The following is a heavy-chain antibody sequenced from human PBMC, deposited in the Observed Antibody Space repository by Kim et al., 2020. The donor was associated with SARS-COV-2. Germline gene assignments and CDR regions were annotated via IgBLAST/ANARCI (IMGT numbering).Heavy chain of an antibody. CDR1: GFTFSDHA. V-gene: IGHV3-30*09. J-gene: IGHJ5*02. CDR2: ISYDGDNI. Sequence: GSLRLSCVASGFTFSDHAMHWVRQAPGKGLEWVSLISYDGDNIYYADSVKGRFVISRDNSKNTLHLQMNSPRNEDSATFYCVRGLIGATLDPLGQGALV. CDR3: VRGLIGATLDP. D-gene: IGHD2-8*01.